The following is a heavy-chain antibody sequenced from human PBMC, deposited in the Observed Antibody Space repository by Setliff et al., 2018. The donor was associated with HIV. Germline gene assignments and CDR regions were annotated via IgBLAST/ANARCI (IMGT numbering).Heavy chain of an antibody. D-gene: IGHD2-15*01. CDR2: IYYSGST. CDR3: ARHIHGASWYWFDP. J-gene: IGHJ5*02. CDR1: GGSISSDDYY. V-gene: IGHV4-30-4*08. Sequence: SETLSLTCTVSGGSISSDDYYWNWIRQPPGKGLEWIGYIYYSGSTYYNPSLKSRVTISVDTSKNQFSLKLTSVTAADAAVYYCARHIHGASWYWFDPWGQGTLVTVS.